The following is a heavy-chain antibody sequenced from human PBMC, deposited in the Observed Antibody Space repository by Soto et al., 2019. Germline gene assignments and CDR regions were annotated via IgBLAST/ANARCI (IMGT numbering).Heavy chain of an antibody. V-gene: IGHV3-23*01. Sequence: PGGSLRLSCTVSGVTFSNYAMNWVRQAPGKGLEWVSSISGSGGNTYYADSVKGRFIISRDNSKNTLYLLMNSLRAEDTALYYFAKRRADYGSGAGTFYFDTWGQGALVTVSS. CDR2: ISGSGGNT. J-gene: IGHJ4*02. D-gene: IGHD3-10*01. CDR1: GVTFSNYA. CDR3: AKRRADYGSGAGTFYFDT.